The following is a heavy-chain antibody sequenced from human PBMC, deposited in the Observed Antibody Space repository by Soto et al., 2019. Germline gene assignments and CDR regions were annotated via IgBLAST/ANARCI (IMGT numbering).Heavy chain of an antibody. CDR3: AREIGGSGNSY. D-gene: IGHD3-10*01. CDR2: IKQDGSEK. CDR1: GFPFSSHW. V-gene: IGHV3-7*01. J-gene: IGHJ4*02. Sequence: PGGSLRLSCAASGFPFSSHWMSWVRQSPGKGLEWVANIKQDGSEKYYVDSVKGRFTISRDNAKNSLYLQMNSLRAEDTAVYYCAREIGGSGNSYWGQGTLVTVSS.